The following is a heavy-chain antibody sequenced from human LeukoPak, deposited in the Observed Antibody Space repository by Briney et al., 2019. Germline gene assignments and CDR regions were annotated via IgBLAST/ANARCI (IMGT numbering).Heavy chain of an antibody. V-gene: IGHV3-21*01. CDR1: GFTFSSYS. CDR2: ISSSSSYI. D-gene: IGHD2-15*01. J-gene: IGHJ4*02. CDR3: ARAPGRNFFDY. Sequence: GGSLRLSCAASGFTFSSYSMDWVRQAPGKGLEWVSSISSSSSYIYYADSVKGRFTISRDNAKNSLYLQMNSLRAEDTAVYYCARAPGRNFFDYWGQGTLVTVSS.